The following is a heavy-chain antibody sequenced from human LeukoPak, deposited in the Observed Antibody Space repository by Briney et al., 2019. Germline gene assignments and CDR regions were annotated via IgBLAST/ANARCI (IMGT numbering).Heavy chain of an antibody. J-gene: IGHJ6*03. CDR1: GGSISSSSYY. D-gene: IGHD3-10*01. V-gene: IGHV4-39*07. Sequence: SETLSLTCTVSGGSISSSSYYWGWIRQPPGKGLEWIGSIYYSGSTYYNPSLKSRVTISVDTSKNQFSLKLSSVTAADTAVYYCARSYKYYYGSGSQNYMDVWGKGTTVTVSS. CDR2: IYYSGST. CDR3: ARSYKYYYGSGSQNYMDV.